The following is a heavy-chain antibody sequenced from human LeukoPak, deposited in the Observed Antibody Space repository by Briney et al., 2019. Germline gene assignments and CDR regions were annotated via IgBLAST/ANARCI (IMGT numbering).Heavy chain of an antibody. CDR1: GFTFSSYG. D-gene: IGHD3-22*01. V-gene: IGHV3-23*01. Sequence: GGSLRLSCAASGFTFSSYGMSWVRQAPGKGLEWVSAISGSGGSTYYADSVKGRFTISRDNAKNSLFLQMNSLRAEDTALYYCARAGMDGRGYYQGFDYWGQGTLVTVSS. CDR3: ARAGMDGRGYYQGFDY. J-gene: IGHJ4*02. CDR2: ISGSGGST.